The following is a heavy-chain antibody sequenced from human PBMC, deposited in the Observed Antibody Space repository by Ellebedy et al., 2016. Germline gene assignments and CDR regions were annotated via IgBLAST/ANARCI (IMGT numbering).Heavy chain of an antibody. J-gene: IGHJ6*02. D-gene: IGHD3-22*01. CDR3: ARVRSSGFYSNYDLDV. Sequence: GGSLRLSXAASGFTFSSYAMSWVRQAPGKGLEWVSAISGSGGSTYYADSVKGRFTISRDNSKNRVYLQMNSLRVEDTAVYYCARVRSSGFYSNYDLDVWGQGTTVTVSS. V-gene: IGHV3-23*01. CDR1: GFTFSSYA. CDR2: ISGSGGST.